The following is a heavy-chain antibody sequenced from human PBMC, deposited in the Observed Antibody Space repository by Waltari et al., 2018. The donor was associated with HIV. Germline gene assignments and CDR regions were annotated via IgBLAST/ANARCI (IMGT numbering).Heavy chain of an antibody. D-gene: IGHD3-10*01. CDR2: INPFSGGT. CDR1: GYNFNSFY. J-gene: IGHJ3*01. CDR3: AKTYYGPTSYYNVGAFDV. V-gene: IGHV1-2*02. Sequence: VQLVQSGAQVKEPGDSVKVSCRAFGYNFNSFYLYWVRQAPGQGLQWVGFINPFSGGTNYAQKFRGRVTLTRDTSIDTSFMELTGLGSDDTAVYYCAKTYYGPTSYYNVGAFDVWGQGTMVSVSS.